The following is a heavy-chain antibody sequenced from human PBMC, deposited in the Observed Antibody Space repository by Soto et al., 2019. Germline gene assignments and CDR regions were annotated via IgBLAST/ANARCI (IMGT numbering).Heavy chain of an antibody. CDR2: IWHDGSTT. J-gene: IGHJ6*02. Sequence: QEQLVESGGGVVQPGRYLRLSCAASGFSFSSYAMHWVRQAPGKCLEWVALIWHDGSTTSYADSVKGRFTISRDNSKNTHYLQMNNLRAEDTAVYYCARDVETHQAKYYYYGMDVWGRGTPVTGSS. V-gene: IGHV3-33*01. CDR1: GFSFSSYA. CDR3: ARDVETHQAKYYYYGMDV. D-gene: IGHD5-18*01.